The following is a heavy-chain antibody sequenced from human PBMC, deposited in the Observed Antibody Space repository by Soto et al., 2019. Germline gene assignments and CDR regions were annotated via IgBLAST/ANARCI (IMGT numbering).Heavy chain of an antibody. D-gene: IGHD5-18*01. CDR1: GNIFTSYW. Sequence: PGEALHISCKGSGNIFTSYWIGWVRQMPGKGLEWMGIIYPGDSDTRYSPSFQGQVTISADKSISTAYLQWSSLKASDTAMYYCATSGYSYGPFDPWGQGTLVTVSS. J-gene: IGHJ5*02. CDR3: ATSGYSYGPFDP. V-gene: IGHV5-51*01. CDR2: IYPGDSDT.